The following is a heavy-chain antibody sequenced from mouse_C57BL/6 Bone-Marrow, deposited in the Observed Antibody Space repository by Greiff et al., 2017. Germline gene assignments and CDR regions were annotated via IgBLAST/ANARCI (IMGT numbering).Heavy chain of an antibody. CDR1: GYTFTSYW. Sequence: VQLQQPGAELVMPGASVKLSCKASGYTFTSYWMHWVKQRPGQGLEWNGEIDTSDSYTNYNQKFKGKSTLTVDKSSSTAYMQLSSLTSEDSAVYYCARGGGTGAMDYWGQGTSVTVSS. J-gene: IGHJ4*01. CDR2: IDTSDSYT. CDR3: ARGGGTGAMDY. V-gene: IGHV1-69*01. D-gene: IGHD4-1*01.